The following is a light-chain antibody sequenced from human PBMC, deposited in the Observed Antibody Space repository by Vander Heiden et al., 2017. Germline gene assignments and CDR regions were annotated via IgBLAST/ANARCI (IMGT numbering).Light chain of an antibody. CDR1: NLGRKS. Sequence: SYVLTQPPSVAVAPGQTAKITCGGKNLGRKSMHCYQHKPVQAPVLVVYDDSDRSSGIPERFSGSNSGNAATITISRVEAGDDADYYCQVSDSNTDHHVFATGTKVTVL. CDR2: DDS. V-gene: IGLV3-21*02. J-gene: IGLJ1*01. CDR3: QVSDSNTDHHV.